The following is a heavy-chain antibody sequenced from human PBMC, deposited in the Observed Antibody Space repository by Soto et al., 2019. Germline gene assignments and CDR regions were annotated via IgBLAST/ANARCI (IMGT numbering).Heavy chain of an antibody. CDR1: GFTFTNYG. V-gene: IGHV3-33*01. J-gene: IGHJ4*02. D-gene: IGHD1-26*01. CDR2: IWHDGSNK. Sequence: QVQLVESGGGVVQPGRSLRLSCAASGFTFTNYGMHWVRQAAGQGLEWVALIWHDGSNKGYADSVKGGFTISRDNSKNTLNLQTNSLRVEDTAGYYCTRAAIKGELLDYWGQGTQVTVSS. CDR3: TRAAIKGELLDY.